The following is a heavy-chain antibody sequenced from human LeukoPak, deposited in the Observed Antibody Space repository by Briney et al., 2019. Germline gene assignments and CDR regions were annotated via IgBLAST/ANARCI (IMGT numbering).Heavy chain of an antibody. CDR3: ARGHDYGDPPPLDY. V-gene: IGHV4-38-2*02. Sequence: PSETLSLTCTVSGYSISSSYYWGWIRQPPGKGLEWIGSIYYSGSTYYNPSLKSRVTISVDTSKNQFSLKLSSVTAADTAVYYCARGHDYGDPPPLDYWGQGTLVTVSS. D-gene: IGHD4-17*01. J-gene: IGHJ4*02. CDR1: GYSISSSYY. CDR2: IYYSGST.